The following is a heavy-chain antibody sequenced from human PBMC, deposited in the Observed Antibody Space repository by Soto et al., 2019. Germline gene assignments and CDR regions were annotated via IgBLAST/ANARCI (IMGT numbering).Heavy chain of an antibody. CDR2: IYQSGST. D-gene: IGHD4-4*01. Sequence: PSETLSLTXAVSGGSISSGGYSWSWIRQPPGKGLEWIGYIYQSGSTYYNPSLKSRVTISVDRSRNQFSLKLSSVTAADTAVYFCATQSYSNSGAYYYYAMDVWGQGTTGTAP. CDR1: GGSISSGGYS. V-gene: IGHV4-30-2*01. CDR3: ATQSYSNSGAYYYYAMDV. J-gene: IGHJ6*02.